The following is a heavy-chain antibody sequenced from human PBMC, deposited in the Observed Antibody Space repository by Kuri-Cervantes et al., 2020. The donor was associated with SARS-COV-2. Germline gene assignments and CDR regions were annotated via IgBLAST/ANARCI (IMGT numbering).Heavy chain of an antibody. V-gene: IGHV4-4*07. Sequence: SETLSLTCTVSGGSISSYYWSWIRQPAGKGLEWIGRIYTSGSTNYNPSLKSRVTMSVDTSKNQFSLKLSSVTAADTAVYYCARGASIAARYYFDYWGQGILVTVSS. CDR3: ARGASIAARYYFDY. D-gene: IGHD6-6*01. CDR2: IYTSGST. CDR1: GGSISSYY. J-gene: IGHJ4*02.